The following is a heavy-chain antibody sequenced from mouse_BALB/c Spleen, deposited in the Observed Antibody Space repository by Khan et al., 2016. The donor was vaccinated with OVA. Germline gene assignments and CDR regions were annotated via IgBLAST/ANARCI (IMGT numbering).Heavy chain of an antibody. V-gene: IGHV3-2*02. J-gene: IGHJ2*01. CDR3: ARTARIKY. D-gene: IGHD1-2*01. CDR1: GYSITSGYG. CDR2: ISYSGST. Sequence: VQLKESGPGLVKPSQSLSLTCTVTGYSITSGYGWNWIRQFPGNKLEWMGYISYSGSTNYNPSLKSRISITRDTSKNQFFLHLNSVNTEDTATXYCARTARIKYWGQGTTLTVSS.